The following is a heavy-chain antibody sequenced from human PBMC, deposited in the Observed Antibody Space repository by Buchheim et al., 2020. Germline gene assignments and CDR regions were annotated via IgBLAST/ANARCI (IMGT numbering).Heavy chain of an antibody. V-gene: IGHV1-8*01. D-gene: IGHD3-16*01. CDR3: ARALTSPDMGVFDP. CDR1: GYTFSNYH. J-gene: IGHJ5*02. Sequence: QVQLVQSGAEVKKPGASVKVSCKASGYTFSNYHINWVRQATGQGPEWMGWVHPHNGHTGYAQKFQGRVTMTRNTSISTASMGLSSLRSEDTAVYYCARALTSPDMGVFDPWGQGTL. CDR2: VHPHNGHT.